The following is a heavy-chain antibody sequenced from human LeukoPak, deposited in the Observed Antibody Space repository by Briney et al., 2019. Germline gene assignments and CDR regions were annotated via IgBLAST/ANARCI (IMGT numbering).Heavy chain of an antibody. CDR1: GGSISSYY. D-gene: IGHD6-19*01. Sequence: PSETLSLTCTVSGGSISSYYWSWIRQPAGKGLEWIGRIYTSGSTNYNPSLKSRVTISVDTSKNQFSLKLSSVTAADTAVYYCARTGSSGWLANFDYWGQGTLVTVSS. CDR2: IYTSGST. J-gene: IGHJ4*02. V-gene: IGHV4-4*07. CDR3: ARTGSSGWLANFDY.